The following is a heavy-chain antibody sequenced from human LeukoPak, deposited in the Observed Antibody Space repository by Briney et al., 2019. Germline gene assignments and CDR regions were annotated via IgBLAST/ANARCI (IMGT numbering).Heavy chain of an antibody. CDR1: GYTFSNYA. J-gene: IGHJ4*02. D-gene: IGHD3-3*01. CDR3: AREGAYDFWSGYSPTHYFDY. CDR2: INTNTGNP. Sequence: ASVKVSCKASGYTFSNYAMHWVRQAPGQGLEWMGWINTNTGNPTYAQGFTGRFVFSLDTSVTTAYLQISSLKAEDTAVYYCAREGAYDFWSGYSPTHYFDYWGQRALVTVSS. V-gene: IGHV7-4-1*02.